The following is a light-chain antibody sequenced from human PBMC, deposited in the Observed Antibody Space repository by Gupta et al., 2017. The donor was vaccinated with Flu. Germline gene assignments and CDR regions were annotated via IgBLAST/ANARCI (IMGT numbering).Light chain of an antibody. CDR1: QSVSSNY. CDR2: GAS. CDR3: QQYGRSPPVT. J-gene: IGKJ4*01. Sequence: EIVLTQSPGTLSLSPGERATLSCRASQSVSSNYLAWYQQKPGQAPRLLIYGASTRATGIPDRFSGSGSGTDFTLTISRLEPEDSAVYYCQQYGRSPPVTFGGGTKVEIK. V-gene: IGKV3-20*01.